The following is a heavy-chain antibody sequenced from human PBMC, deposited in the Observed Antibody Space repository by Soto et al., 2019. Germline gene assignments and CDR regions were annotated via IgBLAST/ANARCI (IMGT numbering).Heavy chain of an antibody. CDR2: ISSSSTYI. CDR1: GFTLRSYS. D-gene: IGHD6-19*01. Sequence: PGGSLRLSCAVSGFTLRSYSMNWVRQAPGKGLEWVSSISSSSTYIDYADSVKGRFTISRDNAKNSLYLQMNSLKAEDTAVYYCVRDASGWGDIDRQTFDYWGQGTLVTVSS. V-gene: IGHV3-21*01. CDR3: VRDASGWGDIDRQTFDY. J-gene: IGHJ4*02.